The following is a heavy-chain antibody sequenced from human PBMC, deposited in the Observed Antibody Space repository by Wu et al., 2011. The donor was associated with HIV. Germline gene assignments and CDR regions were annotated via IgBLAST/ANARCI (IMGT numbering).Heavy chain of an antibody. V-gene: IGHV1-18*04. J-gene: IGHJ4*02. Sequence: QVQLVQSGVEVKKPGASVKVSCRTSGYGFNSYGISWVRQAPGQGLEWMGWINTFNGDTNYAQRLQGRVTMTIDPSTSTAYMELRSLRSDDTAVYYCARDRTPTYTYDNNGDPGRDWGQGTLVTVTS. CDR2: INTFNGDT. D-gene: IGHD3-22*01. CDR3: ARDRTPTYTYDNNGDPGRD. CDR1: GYGFNSYG.